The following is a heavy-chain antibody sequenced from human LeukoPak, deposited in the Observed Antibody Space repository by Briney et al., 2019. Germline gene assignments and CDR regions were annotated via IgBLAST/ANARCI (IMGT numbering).Heavy chain of an antibody. CDR2: ISSSSSYI. CDR3: ASLIVDTAIRTS. V-gene: IGHV3-21*01. J-gene: IGHJ5*02. Sequence: GGSLRLSCAASGFTFSSYSMNWVRQAPGKGLEWVSSISSSSSYIYYADSVKGRFTISRDNAKNSLYLQMNSLRAEDTAVYYCASLIVDTAIRTSWGQGTLVTVSS. D-gene: IGHD5-18*01. CDR1: GFTFSSYS.